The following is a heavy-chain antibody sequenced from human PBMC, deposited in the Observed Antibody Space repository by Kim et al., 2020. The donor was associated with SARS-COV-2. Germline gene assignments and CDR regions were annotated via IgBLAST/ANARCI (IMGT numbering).Heavy chain of an antibody. Sequence: GSTYYNPSLRSRVTISGDTSKNHFSLKLTAVTAADTAMYFCARATNYAPNFWGQGTLVTVSS. J-gene: IGHJ4*02. CDR2: GST. V-gene: IGHV4-30-4*07. D-gene: IGHD2-8*01. CDR3: ARATNYAPNF.